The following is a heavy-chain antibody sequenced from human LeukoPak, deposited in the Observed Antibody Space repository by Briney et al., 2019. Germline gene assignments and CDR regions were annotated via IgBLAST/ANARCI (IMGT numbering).Heavy chain of an antibody. CDR2: IISSSSYI. CDR1: GVTFSSYS. D-gene: IGHD5-18*01. V-gene: IGHV3-21*01. Sequence: PGGSLRLSCAAPGVTFSSYSMNWVRQTLGEGLGWVSSIISSSSYIYYADSVKGRFTISRDNAKNSLYLQMNSLRAEDTAVYYCARLNTAMGAIDYWGQGTLVTVSS. J-gene: IGHJ4*02. CDR3: ARLNTAMGAIDY.